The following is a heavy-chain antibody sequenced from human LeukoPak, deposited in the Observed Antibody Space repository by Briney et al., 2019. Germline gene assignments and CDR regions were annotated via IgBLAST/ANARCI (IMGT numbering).Heavy chain of an antibody. J-gene: IGHJ6*03. CDR2: ISSTSTFI. V-gene: IGHV3-21*01. Sequence: GGSLRLSCAASGFTFSRYSMNWVRQAPGKGLEWVACISSTSTFIYYADSVKGRFIISRDTAKNSLFLQMNSLIAEDTAIYYCARDYFDSSDYPQTYYYYYMDVWGKGTTVTVSS. CDR1: GFTFSRYS. CDR3: ARDYFDSSDYPQTYYYYYMDV. D-gene: IGHD3-22*01.